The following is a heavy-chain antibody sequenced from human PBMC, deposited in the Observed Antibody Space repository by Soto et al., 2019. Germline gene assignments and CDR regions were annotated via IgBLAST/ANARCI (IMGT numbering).Heavy chain of an antibody. CDR1: GGSITRAGHS. V-gene: IGHV4-30-2*06. D-gene: IGHD2-8*02. CDR2: SYHGGSS. CDR3: ARSRYSDWCCDL. J-gene: IGHJ5*02. Sequence: PSETLSLPCTVSGGSITRAGHSWGWVRQSPGKGLEWIGYSYHGGSSYYNPSLQSRVTISVDRSRAQFYLTLTSVTAADTAVYFCARSRYSDWCCDLWGLGTPVTVSS.